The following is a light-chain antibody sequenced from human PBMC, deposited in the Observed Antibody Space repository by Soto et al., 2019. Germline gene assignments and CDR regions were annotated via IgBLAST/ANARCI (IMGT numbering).Light chain of an antibody. J-gene: IGKJ5*01. CDR1: QGISSY. Sequence: DIPLTQSPSFLSASVGDRVTITRRASQGISSYLAWYQQKPGKAPKLLIYAASTLQSGVPSRFSGSGSGTEFTLTISSLQPEDFATYYCQHLDSYSTFGQGTRLEIK. V-gene: IGKV1-9*01. CDR2: AAS. CDR3: QHLDSYST.